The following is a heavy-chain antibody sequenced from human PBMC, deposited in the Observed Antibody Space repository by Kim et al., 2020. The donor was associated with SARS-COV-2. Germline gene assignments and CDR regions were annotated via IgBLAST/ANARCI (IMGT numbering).Heavy chain of an antibody. CDR2: IWYDGSNK. V-gene: IGHV3-33*01. CDR1: GFTFSSYG. CDR3: ARDGSKDFSDAFDI. Sequence: GGSLRLSCAASGFTFSSYGMHWVRQAPGKGLEWVAVIWYDGSNKYYADSVKGRFTISRDNSKNTLYLQMNSLRAEDTAVYYCARDGSKDFSDAFDIWGQGTMVTVSS. J-gene: IGHJ3*02.